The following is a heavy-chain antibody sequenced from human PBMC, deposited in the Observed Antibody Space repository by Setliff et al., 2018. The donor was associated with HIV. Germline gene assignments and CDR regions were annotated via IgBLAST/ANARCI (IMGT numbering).Heavy chain of an antibody. Sequence: GASVKVSCKASGYTFTGYYMHWVRQAPGQGLEWMGWMTPNSGNTGYAQKFQGRVTMTRDASISTAYMELNTLKFEDTAVYYCARARRDSYDRGRRNHYYIDVWAREATVTVSS. CDR1: GYTFTGYY. V-gene: IGHV1-8*02. J-gene: IGHJ6*03. D-gene: IGHD3-22*01. CDR2: MTPNSGNT. CDR3: ARARRDSYDRGRRNHYYIDV.